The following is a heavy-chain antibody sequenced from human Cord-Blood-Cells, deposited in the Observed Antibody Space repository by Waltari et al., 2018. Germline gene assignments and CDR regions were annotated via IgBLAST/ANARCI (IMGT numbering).Heavy chain of an antibody. J-gene: IGHJ6*02. V-gene: IGHV4-4*02. CDR1: GGSISSSNW. D-gene: IGHD3-10*01. CDR2: IYHSGNT. CDR3: ARDSIGRGGNYYYGMDV. Sequence: QVQLQESGPGLVKPSGTLSLTCAVSGGSISSSNWWSWVRQPPGKGLEWIGEIYHSGNTNYNPSLKSRVTISVDKSKNQFSLKLSSVTAADTAVYYCARDSIGRGGNYYYGMDVWGQGTTVTVSS.